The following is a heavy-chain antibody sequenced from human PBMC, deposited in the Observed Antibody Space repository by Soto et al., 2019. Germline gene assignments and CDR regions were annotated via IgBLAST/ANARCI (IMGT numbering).Heavy chain of an antibody. CDR1: GASISGADYY. D-gene: IGHD6-6*01. Sequence: SETMSLTWAVSGASISGADYYWSWIRQQPEKGLEWIGSIYSTGNTYYSPSLKSRFTISVDTSKNQFSLFQSSVTAADTAVYDCARVDIRSSDGFELWGQGTMVTVSS. J-gene: IGHJ3*01. V-gene: IGHV4-31*11. CDR3: ARVDIRSSDGFEL. CDR2: IYSTGNT.